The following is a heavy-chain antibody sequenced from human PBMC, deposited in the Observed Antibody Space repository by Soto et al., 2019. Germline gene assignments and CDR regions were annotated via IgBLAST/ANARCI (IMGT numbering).Heavy chain of an antibody. CDR2: ISAYNGNT. CDR1: GYTFTSYG. J-gene: IGHJ6*03. V-gene: IGHV1-18*01. Sequence: QVRLVQSGAEVKKPGASVKVSCKTSGYTFTSYGISWVRQAPGQGLEGMGWISAYNGNTNYAQKLQGRVTMTTDTSTITAYIELRSLKSDDTAVYYSARYCDSDTYYYSYIDVWGKGTTVTVSS. D-gene: IGHD2-15*01. CDR3: ARYCDSDTYYYSYIDV.